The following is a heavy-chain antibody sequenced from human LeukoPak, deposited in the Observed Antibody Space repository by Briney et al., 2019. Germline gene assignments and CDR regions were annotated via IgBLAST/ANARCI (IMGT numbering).Heavy chain of an antibody. D-gene: IGHD2-15*01. V-gene: IGHV3-53*01. CDR1: GFTVSSNY. J-gene: IGHJ6*02. Sequence: GGSLRLSCAVSGFTVSSNYMSWVRRAPGKGLEWVSVIYSGGSTYYADSVKGRFTISRDNSRNTLYLQMNSLRAEDTAVYYCARELGYCSGASCYFKYYGMDVWGQGTTVTV. CDR2: IYSGGST. CDR3: ARELGYCSGASCYFKYYGMDV.